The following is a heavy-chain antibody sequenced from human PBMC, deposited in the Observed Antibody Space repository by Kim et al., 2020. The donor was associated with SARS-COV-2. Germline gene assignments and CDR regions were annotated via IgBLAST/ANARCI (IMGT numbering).Heavy chain of an antibody. CDR1: GFTFSSYS. CDR2: ISSSSSYI. CDR3: ARAPLDQLLSNYYYYYGMDV. D-gene: IGHD2-2*01. Sequence: GGSLRLSCAASGFTFSSYSMNWVRQAPGKGLEWVSSISSSSSYIYYADSVKGRFTISRDNAKNSLYLQMNSLRAEDTAVYYCARAPLDQLLSNYYYYYGMDVWGQGTTVTVSS. V-gene: IGHV3-21*01. J-gene: IGHJ6*02.